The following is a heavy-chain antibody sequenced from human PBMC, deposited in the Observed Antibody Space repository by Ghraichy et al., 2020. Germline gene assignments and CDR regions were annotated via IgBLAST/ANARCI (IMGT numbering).Heavy chain of an antibody. CDR1: GFTFSSYA. CDR2: ISGSGGST. J-gene: IGHJ6*03. V-gene: IGHV3-23*01. Sequence: GESLNISCAASGFTFSSYAMSWVRQAPGKGLEWVSAISGSGGSTYYADSVKGRFTISRDNSKNTLYLQMNSLRAEDTAVYYCAKGLDRLIVLMVYAGLAYYYYMHVWGKDTTVTVPS. D-gene: IGHD2-8*01. CDR3: AKGLDRLIVLMVYAGLAYYYYMHV.